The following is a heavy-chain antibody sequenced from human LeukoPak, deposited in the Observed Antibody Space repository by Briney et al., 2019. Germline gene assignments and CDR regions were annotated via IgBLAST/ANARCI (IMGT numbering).Heavy chain of an antibody. Sequence: SETLSLTCAVYGGSFSGYYWSWIRQPPGKGLEWIGEINHSGSTNYNPSLKSRVTISVDTSKNQFSLKLSSVTAADTAVYYCAREPFDWLLFSDHYYYGTDVWGQGTTVTVSS. J-gene: IGHJ6*02. V-gene: IGHV4-34*01. CDR1: GGSFSGYY. D-gene: IGHD3-9*01. CDR2: INHSGST. CDR3: AREPFDWLLFSDHYYYGTDV.